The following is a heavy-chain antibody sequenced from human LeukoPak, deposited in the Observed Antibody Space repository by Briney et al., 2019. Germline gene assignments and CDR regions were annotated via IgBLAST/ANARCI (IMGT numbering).Heavy chain of an antibody. CDR1: GCTFDGCG. Sequence: GGSLRLSCAASGCTFDGCGMSWGRQAPGPGLEWDSGGNWNGGSTGYADSVKGRFTISRDNAKNSLYLQMNSLRAEDTALYYCARDGSYYYDSSGYYFDYWGQGTLVTVSS. CDR2: GNWNGGST. J-gene: IGHJ4*02. CDR3: ARDGSYYYDSSGYYFDY. D-gene: IGHD3-22*01. V-gene: IGHV3-20*04.